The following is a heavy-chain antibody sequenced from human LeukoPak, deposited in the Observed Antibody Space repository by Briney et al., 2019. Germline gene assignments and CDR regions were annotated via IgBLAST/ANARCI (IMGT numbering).Heavy chain of an antibody. CDR2: ISSSSSYI. J-gene: IGHJ4*02. CDR3: AREPSDKLAAAGFDY. CDR1: GSTFSSYS. D-gene: IGHD6-13*01. Sequence: GGSLRLSCAASGSTFSSYSMNWVRQAPGKGLEWVSSISSSSSYIYYADSVKGRFTISRDNAKNSLYLQMNSLRAEDTAVYYCAREPSDKLAAAGFDYWGQGTLVTVSS. V-gene: IGHV3-21*01.